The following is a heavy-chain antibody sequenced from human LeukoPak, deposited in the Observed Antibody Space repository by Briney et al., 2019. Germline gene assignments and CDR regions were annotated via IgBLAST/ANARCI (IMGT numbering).Heavy chain of an antibody. CDR2: ISAYNGNT. CDR3: AREWEDGSGWFGEISSYYYSMDV. V-gene: IGHV1-18*01. J-gene: IGHJ6*02. Sequence: ASVKVSCKASGYTFTSYAIRWVRQAPGQGLQWMGWISAYNGNTNYAQKLQGRVTMTTHTSTSTAYMELRSLRSDDTAAYYCAREWEDGSGWFGEISSYYYSMDVWGQGTTVTVSS. D-gene: IGHD3-10*01. CDR1: GYTFTSYA.